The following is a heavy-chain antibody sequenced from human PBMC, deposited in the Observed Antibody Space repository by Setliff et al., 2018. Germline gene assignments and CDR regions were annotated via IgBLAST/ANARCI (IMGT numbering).Heavy chain of an antibody. CDR3: RLWSHNYNDDY. V-gene: IGHV4-39*07. D-gene: IGHD3-3*01. CDR2: ISFGGNT. CDR1: GDSISSTYYY. J-gene: IGHJ4*02. Sequence: SETLSLTCTVSGDSISSTYYYWGWIRQPPGKGLEWIGSISFGGNTYYNPSLKSRVSISVDTSKNQFSLKLRSVTAADTAVYYCRLWSHNYNDDYWGQGTLVTVS.